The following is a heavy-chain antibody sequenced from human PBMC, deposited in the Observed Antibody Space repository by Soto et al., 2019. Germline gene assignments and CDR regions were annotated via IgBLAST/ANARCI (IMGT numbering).Heavy chain of an antibody. CDR3: ARLLSGYDSVYYYYGMDV. Sequence: ASVKVSCKASGYTFTSYYMHWVRQAPGQGLEWMGIINPSGGSTSYAQKFQGRVTMTRDTSTSTVYMELSSLRSEDTAVYYCARLLSGYDSVYYYYGMDVWAKGPRSPSPQ. J-gene: IGHJ6*04. CDR1: GYTFTSYY. V-gene: IGHV1-46*01. D-gene: IGHD5-12*01. CDR2: INPSGGST.